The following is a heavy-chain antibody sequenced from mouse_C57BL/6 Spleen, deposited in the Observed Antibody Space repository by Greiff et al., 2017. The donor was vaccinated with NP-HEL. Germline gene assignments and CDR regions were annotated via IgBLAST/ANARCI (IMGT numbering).Heavy chain of an antibody. J-gene: IGHJ2*01. CDR1: GFTFSSYA. CDR2: ISAGGSYT. CDR3: ARDVWLLGYYFDY. Sequence: EVQLVESGGGLVKPGGSLKLSCAASGFTFSSYAMSWVRQTPEKRLEWVATISAGGSYTYYPDNVKGRFTISRDNAKNNLYLQMSHLKSEDTAMYYCARDVWLLGYYFDYWGQGTTLTVSS. V-gene: IGHV5-4*01. D-gene: IGHD2-3*01.